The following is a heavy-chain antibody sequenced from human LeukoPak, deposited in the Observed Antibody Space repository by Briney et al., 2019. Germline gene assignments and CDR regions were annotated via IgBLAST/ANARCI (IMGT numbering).Heavy chain of an antibody. CDR2: IYYSGST. Sequence: ASETLSLTCTVSGYSISSGYYWGWIRQPPGKGLEWIGSIYYSGSTYYNPSLKSRVTISVDTSKNQFSLKLSSVTAADTAVYYCAISTIRGNYFDYWGQGTLVTVSS. V-gene: IGHV4-38-2*02. CDR1: GYSISSGYY. D-gene: IGHD5/OR15-5a*01. J-gene: IGHJ4*02. CDR3: AISTIRGNYFDY.